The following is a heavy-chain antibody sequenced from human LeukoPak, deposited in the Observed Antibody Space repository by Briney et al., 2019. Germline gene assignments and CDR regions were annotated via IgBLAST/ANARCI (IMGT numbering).Heavy chain of an antibody. V-gene: IGHV3-33*01. CDR1: GFTFSSYG. CDR3: AVPLLAAANN. CDR2: IRYDGSNK. Sequence: QPGRSLRLSCAASGFTFSSYGMHWVRQAPGKGLEWVAVIRYDGSNKYYADSVKGRFTISRDNSKNTLYLQMDSLRAEDTAVYYCAVPLLAAANNWGQGTLVTVSS. J-gene: IGHJ4*02. D-gene: IGHD6-13*01.